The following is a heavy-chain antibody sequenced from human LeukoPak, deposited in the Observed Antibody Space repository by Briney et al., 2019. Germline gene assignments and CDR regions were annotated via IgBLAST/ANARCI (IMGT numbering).Heavy chain of an antibody. D-gene: IGHD5/OR15-5a*01. CDR1: GFNFRRFS. V-gene: IGHV3-48*01. J-gene: IGHJ2*01. Sequence: SLRLSCEASGFNFRRFSRNWVRQAPGTGLERVSYISSGGGVTHHADSVKGRFTISRHDAKSSVYLQSHSLRTEDTAVYYCARDLVSQFGDLWGRGTLVTVSS. CDR2: ISSGGGVT. CDR3: ARDLVSQFGDL.